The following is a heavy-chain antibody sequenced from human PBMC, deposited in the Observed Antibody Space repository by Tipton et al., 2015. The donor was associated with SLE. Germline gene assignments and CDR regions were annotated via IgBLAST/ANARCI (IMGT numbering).Heavy chain of an antibody. CDR2: ISSSSSAI. CDR3: ARVGRQRWEYGMDV. D-gene: IGHD1-26*01. CDR1: GFTFSSYG. J-gene: IGHJ6*02. Sequence: SGFTFSSYGMHWVRQAPGKGLERLSYISSSSSAIYYVDSVKGRSTISRDDAKKSVYLQMNSLRVDDTAVYYCARVGRQRWEYGMDVWGQGTTVTVSS. V-gene: IGHV3-48*01.